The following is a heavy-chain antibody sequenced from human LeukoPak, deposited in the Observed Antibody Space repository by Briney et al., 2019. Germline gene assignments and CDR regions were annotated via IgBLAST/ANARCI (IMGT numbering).Heavy chain of an antibody. CDR2: MNPNSGNT. V-gene: IGHV1-8*01. CDR3: ARGAAQIDY. D-gene: IGHD6-25*01. J-gene: IGHJ4*02. CDR1: GYTFTSYD. Sequence: ASVKVSCKASGYTFTSYDINWVRQATGQGLEWMGWMNPNSGNTGYAQKFQGRVTMTRDTSISTAYMELSRLRSDDTAVYYCARGAAQIDYWGQGTLVTVSS.